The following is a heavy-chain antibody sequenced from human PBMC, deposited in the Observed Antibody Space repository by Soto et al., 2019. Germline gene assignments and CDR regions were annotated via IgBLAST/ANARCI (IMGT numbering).Heavy chain of an antibody. CDR3: AKDPEQHLTPGYFDY. Sequence: LRLSCAASGFTFSSYGMHWVRQAPGKGLEWVAVISYDGSNKYYADSVKGRFTISRDNSKNTLYLQMNSLRAEDTAVYYCAKDPEQHLTPGYFDYWGQGTLVTVSS. CDR1: GFTFSSYG. D-gene: IGHD6-13*01. V-gene: IGHV3-30*18. J-gene: IGHJ4*02. CDR2: ISYDGSNK.